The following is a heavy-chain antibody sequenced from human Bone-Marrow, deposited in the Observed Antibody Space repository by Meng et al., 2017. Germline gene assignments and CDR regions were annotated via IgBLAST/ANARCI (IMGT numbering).Heavy chain of an antibody. CDR1: GYRFNSNW. CDR2: MYSGGSDT. J-gene: IGHJ3*02. V-gene: IGHV5-51*01. CDR3: ASSPAVTRAFDI. Sequence: EALITSCKCSGYRFNSNWIGWVRQTPGEGPESMGIMYSGGSDTRYTPSFQDRVTIPVDKSISTAYLQWSSLKASDTAMYYFASSPAVTRAFDIWGQGTQVTVSS. D-gene: IGHD4-17*01.